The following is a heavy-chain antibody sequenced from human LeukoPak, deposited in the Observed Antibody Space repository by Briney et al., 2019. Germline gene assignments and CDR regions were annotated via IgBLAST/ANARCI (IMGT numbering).Heavy chain of an antibody. Sequence: GGSLRLSCAASGFMFRSYGMHWVRQAPGKGLEWVAVIWYDGSNKYYTDSVKGRFTISRENSNNTLYLQMNSLRVEDTAVYYCARGHVRGYSYGFGYWGQGSLVTVSS. CDR2: IWYDGSNK. D-gene: IGHD5-18*01. V-gene: IGHV3-33*08. J-gene: IGHJ4*02. CDR1: GFMFRSYG. CDR3: ARGHVRGYSYGFGY.